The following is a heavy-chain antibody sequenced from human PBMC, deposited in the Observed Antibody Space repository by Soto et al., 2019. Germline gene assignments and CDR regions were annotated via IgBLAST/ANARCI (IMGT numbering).Heavy chain of an antibody. D-gene: IGHD2-15*01. J-gene: IGHJ4*01. V-gene: IGHV1-3*01. CDR2: ISAGNGNT. Sequence: GASVKVSCKAIGYSFTSHYMHWVRQAPGQRLEWMGWISAGNGNTKYSQIFQGRVTITRDTSASTAYMELSSLRSEDTAVYYCARVHCSGGSCYSIDYWG. CDR1: GYSFTSHY. CDR3: ARVHCSGGSCYSIDY.